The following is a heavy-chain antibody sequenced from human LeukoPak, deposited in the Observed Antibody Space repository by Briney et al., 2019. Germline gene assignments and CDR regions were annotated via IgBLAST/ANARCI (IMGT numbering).Heavy chain of an antibody. D-gene: IGHD4-17*01. CDR2: IWYDGSNK. V-gene: IGHV3-33*01. J-gene: IGHJ4*02. CDR1: GFTFSSYG. CDR3: ARFSGGDYGDYYYFDY. Sequence: PGRSLRLSCAASGFTFSSYGMHWVRQAPGKGLGWVAVIWYDGSNKYYADSVKGRLTISRDNSKNTLYLQMNSLRAEDTAVYYCARFSGGDYGDYYYFDYWGQGTLVTVSS.